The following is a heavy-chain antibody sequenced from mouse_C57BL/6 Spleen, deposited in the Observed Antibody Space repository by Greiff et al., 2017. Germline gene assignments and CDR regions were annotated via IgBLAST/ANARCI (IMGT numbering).Heavy chain of an antibody. V-gene: IGHV1-15*01. CDR3: TRPYSNPYYFDY. CDR2: IDPETGGT. CDR1: GFTFTDYE. J-gene: IGHJ2*01. Sequence: VQLQQSGAELVRPGASVTLSCKASGFTFTDYEMHWVKQTPVHGLEWLGAIDPETGGTAYNQQFQGKGILTANKSSSTAYKVLRSLTSEDATVYYCTRPYSNPYYFDYWGQGTTLTVSS. D-gene: IGHD2-5*01.